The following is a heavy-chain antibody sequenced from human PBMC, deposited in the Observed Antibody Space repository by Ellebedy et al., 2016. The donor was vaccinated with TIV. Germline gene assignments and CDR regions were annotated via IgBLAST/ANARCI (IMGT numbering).Heavy chain of an antibody. CDR3: TRDAADNGGKLDY. D-gene: IGHD4-23*01. V-gene: IGHV3-73*01. J-gene: IGHJ4*02. CDR2: VRSNANSYAT. CDR1: GFTFSGSA. Sequence: PGGSLRLSCAASGFTFSGSAMHWVRQASGKGLEWVGRVRSNANSYATAYAASVKGRFTISRDDSQNMAILQMNSLRADDTAVYYCTRDAADNGGKLDYWGQGALVTVSS.